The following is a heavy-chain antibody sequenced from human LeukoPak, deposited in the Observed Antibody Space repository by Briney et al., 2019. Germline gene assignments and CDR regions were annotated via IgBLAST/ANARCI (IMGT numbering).Heavy chain of an antibody. CDR3: AKEGAYPIITYDS. D-gene: IGHD3-10*01. CDR2: IKGDGHEK. CDR1: GFSFSRYW. V-gene: IGHV3-7*01. J-gene: IGHJ5*01. Sequence: GGSLRLSCAASGFSFSRYWMNWVRQAPGKGLEWVANIKGDGHEKNYVDSVKGRFSISRDNARNSLYLQMDSLRAEDTAVYYCAKEGAYPIITYDSWGQGALVTVSS.